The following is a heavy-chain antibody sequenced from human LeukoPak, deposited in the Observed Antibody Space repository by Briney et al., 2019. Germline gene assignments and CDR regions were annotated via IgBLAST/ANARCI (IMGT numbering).Heavy chain of an antibody. CDR3: ARDSGYSSSSEGDY. D-gene: IGHD6-6*01. J-gene: IGHJ4*02. V-gene: IGHV3-21*01. CDR1: GFTFSSYS. CDR2: ISSSSSYI. Sequence: GGSLRLSCAASGFTFSSYSMNWVRQAPGKRLEWVSSISSSSSYIYYADSVKGRFTISRDNAKNSLYLQMNSLRAEDTAVYYCARDSGYSSSSEGDYWGQGTLVTVSS.